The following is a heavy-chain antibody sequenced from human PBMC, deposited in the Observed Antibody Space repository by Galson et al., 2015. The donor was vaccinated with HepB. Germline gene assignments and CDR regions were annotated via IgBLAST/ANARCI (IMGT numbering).Heavy chain of an antibody. J-gene: IGHJ4*02. V-gene: IGHV3-33*01. CDR1: GFTFSTYG. CDR3: ARRGTSSGYYYADY. Sequence: SLRLSCAASGFTFSTYGMYWVRQAPGKGLEWVSIIWFDGSNEDYADSVKGRFTISRDNAKNTLYLEINSARAEDTAVYYCARRGTSSGYYYADYWGQGTLVTVSS. D-gene: IGHD3-22*01. CDR2: IWFDGSNE.